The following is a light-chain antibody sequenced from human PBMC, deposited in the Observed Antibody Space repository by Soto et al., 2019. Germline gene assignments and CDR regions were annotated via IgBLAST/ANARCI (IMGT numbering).Light chain of an antibody. CDR1: QSLLYSTGNNH. CDR3: MQGRQLPAT. Sequence: DIVMTQSPLSLPVTPGEPAPISCRSSQSLLYSTGNNHLDWYLQKPGQPPQLLIYWGSTRASGVPDRFSGSGSGTDFTLKISRVEADDVGVYYCMQGRQLPATFGQGTRLDIQ. CDR2: WGS. J-gene: IGKJ5*01. V-gene: IGKV2-28*01.